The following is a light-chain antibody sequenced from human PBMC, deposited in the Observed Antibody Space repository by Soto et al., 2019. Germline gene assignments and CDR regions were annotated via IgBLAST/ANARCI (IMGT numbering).Light chain of an antibody. CDR1: QSVSSSY. J-gene: IGKJ5*01. CDR3: QQYGSATLFT. V-gene: IGKV3-20*01. Sequence: GTLSLHQAERATLSCRAIQSVSSSYVDLYQQKPDQAPRLLIYGASSRATGIPDRFRGSGSGTDFTLTISILGPEDYAVYYCQQYGSATLFTFCHGTLLE. CDR2: GAS.